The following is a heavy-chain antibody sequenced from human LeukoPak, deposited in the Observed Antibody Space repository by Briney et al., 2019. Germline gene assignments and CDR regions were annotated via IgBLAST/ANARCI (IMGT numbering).Heavy chain of an antibody. CDR2: ISVYNGNT. D-gene: IGHD3-9*01. Sequence: GASVKVSCKASGYTFTSYGISWVRQAPGQGLEWMGWISVYNGNTKYSQKLQDRVTMTTDTSTATAYMELRSLRSDDTAVYYCARAILRGRYFDYWGQGTLVTVSS. CDR1: GYTFTSYG. J-gene: IGHJ4*02. V-gene: IGHV1-18*01. CDR3: ARAILRGRYFDY.